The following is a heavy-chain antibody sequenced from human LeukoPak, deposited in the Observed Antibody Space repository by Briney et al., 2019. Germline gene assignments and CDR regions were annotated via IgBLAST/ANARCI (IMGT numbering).Heavy chain of an antibody. D-gene: IGHD3-10*01. CDR1: GGSTSSYY. CDR3: ARGVELLWFGELPLPIYYYYYMDV. CDR2: IYYSGST. J-gene: IGHJ6*03. V-gene: IGHV4-59*08. Sequence: SETLSLTCTVSGGSTSSYYWSWIRQPPGKGLEWIGYIYYSGSTNYNPSLKSRVTISVDTSKNQFSLKLSSVTAADTAVYYCARGVELLWFGELPLPIYYYYYMDVWGKGTTVTVSS.